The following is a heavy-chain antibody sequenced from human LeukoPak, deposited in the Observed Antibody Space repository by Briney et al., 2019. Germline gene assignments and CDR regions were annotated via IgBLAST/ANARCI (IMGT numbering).Heavy chain of an antibody. Sequence: PGGSLRLSCAASGFTFSSFNMNWVRQAPGKGLEWVSSISPSSSYIYYADSMKGRFTISRDNSQSSLYLQLNSLRAEDTAVYYCARRGTSPDYSNIPFDYWGQGTLVTVSS. CDR3: ARRGTSPDYSNIPFDY. D-gene: IGHD4-11*01. V-gene: IGHV3-21*01. CDR1: GFTFSSFN. J-gene: IGHJ4*02. CDR2: ISPSSSYI.